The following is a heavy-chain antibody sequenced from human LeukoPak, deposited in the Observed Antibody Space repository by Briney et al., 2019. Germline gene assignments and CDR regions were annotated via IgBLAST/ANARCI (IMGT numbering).Heavy chain of an antibody. CDR3: ARGRGSSWYHY. Sequence: ASVKVSCKASGYTLTGDYMHWVRQAPGQGLEWMGWINPNSGGTNYAQKFQGRVTMTRDTSISTAYMELSSLRSEDTAVYYCARGRGSSWYHYWGQGTLVTVSS. CDR2: INPNSGGT. CDR1: GYTLTGDY. D-gene: IGHD6-13*01. V-gene: IGHV1-2*02. J-gene: IGHJ4*02.